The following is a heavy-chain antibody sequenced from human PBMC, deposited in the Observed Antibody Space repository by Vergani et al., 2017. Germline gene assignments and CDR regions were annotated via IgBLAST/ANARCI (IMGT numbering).Heavy chain of an antibody. V-gene: IGHV3-33*06. CDR2: IWYDGSNT. J-gene: IGHJ4*02. Sequence: QVQLVESGGGVVQPGRSLRLSCAASGFTFSSYGMHWVRQAPGKGLEWVAVIWYDGSNTYYADSVKGRFTISRDNSKNTLYLHMNSLRAEDTAVYYCAKGWGYGDYVLDYWGQGTLVTVSS. D-gene: IGHD4-17*01. CDR3: AKGWGYGDYVLDY. CDR1: GFTFSSYG.